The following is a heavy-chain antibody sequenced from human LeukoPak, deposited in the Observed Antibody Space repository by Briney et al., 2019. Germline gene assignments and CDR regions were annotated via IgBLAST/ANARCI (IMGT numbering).Heavy chain of an antibody. Sequence: GGSLRLSCAASGFTFSSYSTNWVRQAPGKGLEWVSSISGSSSYIYFADSVRGRFTISRDNAKNSLYLQMNSLRAEDTAVYFCARSAIAAAGKDYWGQGTLVTVSS. CDR1: GFTFSSYS. V-gene: IGHV3-21*01. CDR3: ARSAIAAAGKDY. J-gene: IGHJ4*02. D-gene: IGHD6-13*01. CDR2: ISGSSSYI.